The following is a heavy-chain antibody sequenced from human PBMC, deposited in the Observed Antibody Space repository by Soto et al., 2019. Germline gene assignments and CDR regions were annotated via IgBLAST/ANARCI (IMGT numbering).Heavy chain of an antibody. V-gene: IGHV1-69*01. CDR1: GGTFSRYA. CDR2: IIPMFGTT. CDR3: ARASIHGSSWYFWFDP. D-gene: IGHD6-13*01. Sequence: QVQLVQSGAEVRKPGSSVKVSCKASGGTFSRYAINWVRQAPGQGLEWMGGIIPMFGTTNYAQKFKGRVTLTADESTSTVYMELNTLRSEDAAVYYCARASIHGSSWYFWFDPWGQGTLVTVSS. J-gene: IGHJ5*01.